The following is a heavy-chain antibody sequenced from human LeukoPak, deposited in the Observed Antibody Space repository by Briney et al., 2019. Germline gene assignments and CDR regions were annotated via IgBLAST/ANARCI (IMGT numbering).Heavy chain of an antibody. J-gene: IGHJ4*02. V-gene: IGHV3-15*01. CDR2: IKSKTDGGTT. D-gene: IGHD6-19*01. CDR3: TTGAGPYAELDY. Sequence: VGSRRRSCAGGVFGVSKAWMVWVRGAAAKGVEWVGLIKSKTDGGTTDYAAPVKGRFTISRDDLKNTLYLQMNSLKTEDTAVYYCTTGAGPYAELDYWGQGTLVTVSS. CDR1: VFGVSKAW.